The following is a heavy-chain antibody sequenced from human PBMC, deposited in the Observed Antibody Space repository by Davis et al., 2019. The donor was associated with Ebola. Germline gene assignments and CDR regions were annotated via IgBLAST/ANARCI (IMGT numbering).Heavy chain of an antibody. CDR2: ISGSGGST. D-gene: IGHD3-22*01. CDR3: SSSSGIYNYYGMDV. J-gene: IGHJ6*04. Sequence: PGGSLRLSCVASGFRFRTARMNWVRRPPGKGLEWVSVISGSGGSTYYADSVKGRFTISRDNSNNTLYLQMNSLKTDDTAVYYCSSSSGIYNYYGMDVWGKGTTVTVSS. V-gene: IGHV3-23*01. CDR1: GFRFRTAR.